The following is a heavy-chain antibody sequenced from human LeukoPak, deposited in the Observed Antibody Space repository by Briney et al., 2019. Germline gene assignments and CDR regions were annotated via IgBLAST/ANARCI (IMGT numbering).Heavy chain of an antibody. V-gene: IGHV1-2*02. CDR2: INPNSGGT. CDR1: GYTFTVYY. CDR3: ARDCSGSYYLGY. Sequence: ASVNVSCKASGYTFTVYYMHWVRQAPGQGLEWMGWINPNSGGTNYAQKFQGRVTMTRDTSISSAYMELSRLRSDDTAVYYCARDCSGSYYLGYWGQGTLVTVSS. J-gene: IGHJ4*02. D-gene: IGHD1-26*01.